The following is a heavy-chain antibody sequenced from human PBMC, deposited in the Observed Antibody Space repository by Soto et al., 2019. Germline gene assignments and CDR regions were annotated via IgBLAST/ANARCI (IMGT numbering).Heavy chain of an antibody. CDR3: AREAPATVVTPGGYYFDY. J-gene: IGHJ4*02. Sequence: ASVKVSCKASGGTFSSYAISWVRQAPGQGLEWMGGIIPIFGTANYAQKFQGRVTITADESTSTAYMELSSLRSEDTAVYYCAREAPATVVTPGGYYFDYWGQGTLVTVSS. V-gene: IGHV1-69*13. D-gene: IGHD4-17*01. CDR1: GGTFSSYA. CDR2: IIPIFGTA.